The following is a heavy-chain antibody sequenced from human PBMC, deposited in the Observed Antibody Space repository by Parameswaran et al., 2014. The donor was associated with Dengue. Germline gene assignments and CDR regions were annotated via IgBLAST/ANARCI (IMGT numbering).Heavy chain of an antibody. CDR3: ARSDIVVVPAAMVYYYYGMDV. J-gene: IGHJ6*02. D-gene: IGHD2-2*01. CDR2: ISSSGSTI. V-gene: IGHV3-48*03. Sequence: VRQAPGKGLEWVSYISSSGSTIYYADSVKGRFTISRDDAKNSLYLQMNSLRAEDTAVYYCARSDIVVVPAAMVYYYYGMDVWGQGTTVTVSS.